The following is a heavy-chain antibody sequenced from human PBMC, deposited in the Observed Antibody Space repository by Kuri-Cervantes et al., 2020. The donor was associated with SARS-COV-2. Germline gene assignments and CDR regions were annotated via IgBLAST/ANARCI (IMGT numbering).Heavy chain of an antibody. V-gene: IGHV3-21*01. J-gene: IGHJ5*02. CDR3: ARGPRITGTTGCWFDP. Sequence: GESLKISCAASGFTFSSYSMNWVRQAPGKGLEWVSSISSSSSYIYYADSVKGRFTISRDNAKNSLYLQMNSLRAEDTAVYYCARGPRITGTTGCWFDPWGQGTLVTVSS. CDR2: ISSSSSYI. CDR1: GFTFSSYS. D-gene: IGHD1-7*01.